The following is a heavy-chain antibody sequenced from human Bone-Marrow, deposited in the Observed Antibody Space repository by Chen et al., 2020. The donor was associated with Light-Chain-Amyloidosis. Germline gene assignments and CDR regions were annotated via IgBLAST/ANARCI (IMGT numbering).Heavy chain of an antibody. CDR3: ARAAAVGGGFNYYGMDV. CDR1: GPIFHPYS. J-gene: IGHJ6*02. CDR2: ITGSGDI. D-gene: IGHD6-19*01. Sequence: EMQLVESGGGLVKRGGSLRLSCADSGPIFHPYSFKWVRQAPGKGLEWVSSITGSGDIYYADSVKGRFTISRDDAKKTVYLQMNSLRAEDTAVYYCARAAAVGGGFNYYGMDVWGQGTTVTVAS. V-gene: IGHV3-21*04.